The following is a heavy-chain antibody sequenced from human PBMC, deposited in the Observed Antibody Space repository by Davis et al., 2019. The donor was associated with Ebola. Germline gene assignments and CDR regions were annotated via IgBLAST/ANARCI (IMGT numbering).Heavy chain of an antibody. J-gene: IGHJ4*02. V-gene: IGHV1-58*01. CDR3: AAGKAVAGSFDY. D-gene: IGHD6-19*01. Sequence: SVKVSCKASGFTFTSSAVQWVRQARGQRLEWIGWIVVGSGNTNYAQKFQERVTITRDMSTSTAYMELSSLRSEDTAVYYCAAGKAVAGSFDYWGQGTLVTVSS. CDR1: GFTFTSSA. CDR2: IVVGSGNT.